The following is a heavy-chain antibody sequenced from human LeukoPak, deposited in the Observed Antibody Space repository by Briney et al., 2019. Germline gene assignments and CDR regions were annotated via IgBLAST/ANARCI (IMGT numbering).Heavy chain of an antibody. CDR1: GFTFSSYS. CDR3: ARSPSVGYSKNAFDI. CDR2: ISSSSSYI. J-gene: IGHJ3*02. D-gene: IGHD4-11*01. V-gene: IGHV3-21*01. Sequence: GGSLRLSCAASGFTFSSYSVNWVRQAPGKGLEWVSSISSSSSYIYYADSAKGRFTISRGNAKNSLYLQMNSLRAEDTAVYYCARSPSVGYSKNAFDIWGQGTMVTVSS.